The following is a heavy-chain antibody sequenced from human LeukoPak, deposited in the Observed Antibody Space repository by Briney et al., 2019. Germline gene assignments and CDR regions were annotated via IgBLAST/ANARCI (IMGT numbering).Heavy chain of an antibody. D-gene: IGHD2-15*01. J-gene: IGHJ4*02. CDR1: GFTLSSYW. V-gene: IGHV3-7*01. CDR2: IKQDGSEK. Sequence: PGGSLRLSCAASGFTLSSYWMSWIRQAPGRGLEWVANIKQDGSEKYYADSVKGRFTISRDNAKNSLYLQMNSLRVEDTAMYYCAADSGGSRYWGQGTLATVSS. CDR3: AADSGGSRY.